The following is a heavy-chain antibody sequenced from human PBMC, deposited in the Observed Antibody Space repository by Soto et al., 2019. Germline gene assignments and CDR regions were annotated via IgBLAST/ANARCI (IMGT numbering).Heavy chain of an antibody. CDR2: IYYSGST. D-gene: IGHD1-1*01. CDR3: ARDSVRGSNWYCGMDV. J-gene: IGHJ6*02. V-gene: IGHV4-30-4*01. CDR1: GGSISSGDYY. Sequence: PSETLSLTCTVSGGSISSGDYYWSWIRQPPGKGLEWIGYIYYSGSTYYNPSLKSRVTISVDTSKNQFSLKLSSVTAADTAVYYCARDSVRGSNWYCGMDVWGQGTTVTVSS.